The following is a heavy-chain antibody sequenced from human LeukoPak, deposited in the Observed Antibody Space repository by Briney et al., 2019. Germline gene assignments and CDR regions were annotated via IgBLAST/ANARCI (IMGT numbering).Heavy chain of an antibody. Sequence: ASVKVSCKASGYTFTSYGISWVRQAPGQGLEWMGWISAYNGNTNYAQKLQGRVTMTTDTSTSTAYMELRSLRSDDTAVYYCAGDIYGSGSYYPRFDPWGQGTLVTVSS. V-gene: IGHV1-18*01. J-gene: IGHJ5*02. CDR3: AGDIYGSGSYYPRFDP. CDR1: GYTFTSYG. D-gene: IGHD3-10*01. CDR2: ISAYNGNT.